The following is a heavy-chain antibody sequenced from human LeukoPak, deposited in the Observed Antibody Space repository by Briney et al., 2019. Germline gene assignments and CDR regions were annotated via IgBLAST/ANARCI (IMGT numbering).Heavy chain of an antibody. CDR1: GFTFSTYT. V-gene: IGHV3-21*01. CDR3: ARSKLIAVADTSPESYFYGMDV. Sequence: GGSLRLSCADSGFTFSTYTMNWVRQAPRKGLEGVASISSSSSNRYYADSGRGRVTISRDNAKNSLYLQMNSLRAEHTAVYYCARSKLIAVADTSPESYFYGMDVWGQGTTVTVSS. D-gene: IGHD6-19*01. J-gene: IGHJ6*02. CDR2: ISSSSSNR.